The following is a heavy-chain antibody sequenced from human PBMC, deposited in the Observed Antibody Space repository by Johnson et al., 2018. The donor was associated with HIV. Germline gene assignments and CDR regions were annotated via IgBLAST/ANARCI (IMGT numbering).Heavy chain of an antibody. CDR3: ARRLITREGSDSPTDAFDI. CDR1: GFTFSSYG. Sequence: QVQLVESGGGVVQPGRSLRLSCAASGFTFSSYGMHWVRQAPGKGLEWVAVISYDGSNKYYVDSVKGRFTISRDNAKNSLYLQMNSLRVEDTAVYYCARRLITREGSDSPTDAFDIWGQGTMVTVSS. J-gene: IGHJ3*02. V-gene: IGHV3-30*03. CDR2: ISYDGSNK. D-gene: IGHD1-26*01.